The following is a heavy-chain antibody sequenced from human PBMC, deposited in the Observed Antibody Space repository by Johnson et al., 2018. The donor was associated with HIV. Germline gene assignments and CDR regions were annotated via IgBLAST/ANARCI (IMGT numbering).Heavy chain of an antibody. CDR1: GFTFDDYA. D-gene: IGHD5-18*01. Sequence: VQLVESGGGLVQPGRSLRLSCAASGFTFDDYAMHWVRQAPGKGLEWVSGISWNSGSIGYADSVKGRFTISRDNAKNSLYLQMNSLRAEDMAVYYCARDRYSYGQPMHAFDIWGQGTMVTVSS. CDR2: ISWNSGSI. V-gene: IGHV3-9*03. J-gene: IGHJ3*02. CDR3: ARDRYSYGQPMHAFDI.